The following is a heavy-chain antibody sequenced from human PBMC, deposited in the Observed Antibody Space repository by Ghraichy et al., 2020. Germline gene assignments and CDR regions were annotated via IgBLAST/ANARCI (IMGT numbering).Heavy chain of an antibody. J-gene: IGHJ3*02. V-gene: IGHV3-23*01. D-gene: IGHD3-22*01. CDR1: GFTFSSYA. CDR3: AKVRGSITMIVALCAFDI. Sequence: GGSLRLSCAASGFTFSSYAMSWVRQAPGKGLEWVSAISGSGGSTYYADSVKGRFTISRDNSKNTLYLQMNSLRAEDTAVYYCAKVRGSITMIVALCAFDIWGQGTMVTVSS. CDR2: ISGSGGST.